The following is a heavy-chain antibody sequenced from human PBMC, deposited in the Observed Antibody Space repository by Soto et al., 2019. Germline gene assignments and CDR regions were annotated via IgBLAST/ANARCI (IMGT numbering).Heavy chain of an antibody. D-gene: IGHD5-18*01. CDR1: GGTFSKDA. CDR3: TRVLGYTFEPGKTRYYVMDV. J-gene: IGHJ6*02. CDR2: LIPVFGSP. V-gene: IGHV1-69*01. Sequence: QVQLVQSGAEVKKPGSSVTVSCKTSGGTFSKDAINWVRQAPGQGLEWMGLLIPVFGSPIYAQKFQGSIRITADESTSTGFMDLSSLRSEDTAVYYCTRVLGYTFEPGKTRYYVMDVWGEGTTVSVS.